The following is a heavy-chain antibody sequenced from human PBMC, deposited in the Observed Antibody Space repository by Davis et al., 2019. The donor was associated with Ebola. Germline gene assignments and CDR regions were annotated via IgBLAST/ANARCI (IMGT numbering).Heavy chain of an antibody. J-gene: IGHJ5*02. Sequence: GESLKISCAASGFTFSSYAMSWVRQAPGKGLEWVSAISGSGGSTYYADSVKGRFTISRDNSKNTLYLQMNSLRAEDTAVYYCAKGSGMVYAISGGDWFDPWGQGTLVTVSS. CDR2: ISGSGGST. D-gene: IGHD2-8*01. V-gene: IGHV3-23*01. CDR3: AKGSGMVYAISGGDWFDP. CDR1: GFTFSSYA.